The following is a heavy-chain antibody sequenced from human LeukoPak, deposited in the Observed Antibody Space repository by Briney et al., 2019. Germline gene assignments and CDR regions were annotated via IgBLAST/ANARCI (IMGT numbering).Heavy chain of an antibody. V-gene: IGHV3-30*02. J-gene: IGHJ5*01. D-gene: IGHD6-6*01. Sequence: PGGSLRLSCAASGFTFSIYGMHWVRQAPGKGLEWVAFIRYDGSNKYYADAVKGRFTISRDNAKNSLYLQMSSLRVEDTAVYYCTRDPRHFDSCGQGTLVTVSS. CDR3: TRDPRHFDS. CDR1: GFTFSIYG. CDR2: IRYDGSNK.